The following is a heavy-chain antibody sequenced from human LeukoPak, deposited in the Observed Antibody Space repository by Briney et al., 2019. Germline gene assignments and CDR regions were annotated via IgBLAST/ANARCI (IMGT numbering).Heavy chain of an antibody. V-gene: IGHV3-7*03. CDR1: GFSFGKYW. D-gene: IGHD3/OR15-3a*01. CDR3: ARDQYDTWSRRGNFDS. J-gene: IGHJ4*02. Sequence: PGGSLRLSCVASGFSFGKYWMSWVRQAPGKGLEWVANIKLDGSEKNYVDSVKGRFTIPRDNTKNSLHLQMNSLRAEDTAVFYCARDQYDTWSRRGNFDSWGQGTLVIVSS. CDR2: IKLDGSEK.